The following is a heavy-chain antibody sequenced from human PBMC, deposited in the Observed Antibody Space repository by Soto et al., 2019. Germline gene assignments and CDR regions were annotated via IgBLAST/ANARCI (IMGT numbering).Heavy chain of an antibody. J-gene: IGHJ5*02. CDR1: GFSLSTSGVG. D-gene: IGHD3-9*01. Sequence: QITLKESGPTLVKPTQTLTLTCTFSGFSLSTSGVGVGWIRQPPGKALEWLALIYWDDDKRYSPSLKSRLTITKETSKNQVVLTMTNMDPVDTDTYYCAHRGATQPYGYPQDYDILTGYSNDGNWFDPWGQGTLVTVSS. V-gene: IGHV2-5*02. CDR3: AHRGATQPYGYPQDYDILTGYSNDGNWFDP. CDR2: IYWDDDK.